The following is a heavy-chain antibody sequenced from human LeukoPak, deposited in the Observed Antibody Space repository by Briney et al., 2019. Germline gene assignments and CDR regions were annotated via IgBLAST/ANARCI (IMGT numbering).Heavy chain of an antibody. CDR1: GFTFSAYW. Sequence: GGSLRLSCAASGFTFSAYWMQWVRQAPGKGPVSVSRIHKDGKNPKYADSVEGRFTISRDNGRNTLYLQMNSLRVEDTGVYYCVREASGSDNYYSDFWGQGTLVTVSS. V-gene: IGHV3-74*03. CDR2: IHKDGKNP. J-gene: IGHJ4*02. CDR3: VREASGSDNYYSDF. D-gene: IGHD3-10*01.